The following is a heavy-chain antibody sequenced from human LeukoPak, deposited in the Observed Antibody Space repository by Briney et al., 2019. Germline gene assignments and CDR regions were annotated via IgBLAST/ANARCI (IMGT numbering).Heavy chain of an antibody. D-gene: IGHD4/OR15-4a*01. V-gene: IGHV3-23*01. CDR3: ARRVLGAAGYFDY. Sequence: PGGSLRLSCAASGFTFSNYAMGWVRQVPGKRLEWVSTIGGGGDTYYADSVKGRFTTSRDNSKDTLSLQVSSLRAEDTAIYYCARRVLGAAGYFDYWGQGTLVTVSS. CDR2: IGGGGDT. CDR1: GFTFSNYA. J-gene: IGHJ4*02.